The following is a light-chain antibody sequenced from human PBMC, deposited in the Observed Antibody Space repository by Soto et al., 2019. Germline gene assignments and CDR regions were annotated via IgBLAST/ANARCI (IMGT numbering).Light chain of an antibody. Sequence: NFMLTQPHSVSESPGKTVTISCTRSSGSIASNYVQWYQLRPGSSPTTVIYEDNQRPSGVPDRFSGSIDSSSNSASLTISGLKTEDEADYYCQSYDSSNRVFGGGTQLTVL. CDR1: SGSIASNY. CDR2: EDN. V-gene: IGLV6-57*01. J-gene: IGLJ3*02. CDR3: QSYDSSNRV.